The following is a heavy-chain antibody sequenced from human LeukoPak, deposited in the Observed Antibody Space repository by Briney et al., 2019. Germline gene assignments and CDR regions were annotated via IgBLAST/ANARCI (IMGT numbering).Heavy chain of an antibody. J-gene: IGHJ4*02. V-gene: IGHV3-30*03. CDR3: ATGFYYYGSGSYGPIDFDC. CDR1: GFTFSSYG. Sequence: GGSLRLSCAASGFTFSSYGMHWVRQAPGKGLEWVAVISYDGSNKYYADSVKGRFTISRDNSKNTLYLQMNSLRAEDTAVYYCATGFYYYGSGSYGPIDFDCWGQGTLVTVSS. CDR2: ISYDGSNK. D-gene: IGHD3-10*01.